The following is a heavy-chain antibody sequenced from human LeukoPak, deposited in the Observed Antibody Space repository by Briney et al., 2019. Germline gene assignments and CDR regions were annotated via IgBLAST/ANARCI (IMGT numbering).Heavy chain of an antibody. CDR1: GFAVSTNF. CDR2: IYAGGDT. J-gene: IGHJ5*02. D-gene: IGHD6-19*01. Sequence: GGSLRLSCAASGFAVSTNFMSWVRQAPGKGLEWVSVIYAGGDTYYADSVKGRFTISRDNSKNTLYLQMNSLRAEDTAVYYCARSGSGWFDLWGQGTLVTVSS. V-gene: IGHV3-53*01. CDR3: ARSGSGWFDL.